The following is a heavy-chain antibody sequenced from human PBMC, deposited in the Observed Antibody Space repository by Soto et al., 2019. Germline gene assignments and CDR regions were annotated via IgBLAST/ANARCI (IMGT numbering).Heavy chain of an antibody. D-gene: IGHD3-3*01. CDR2: IYYSGST. V-gene: IGHV4-59*01. J-gene: IGHJ6*02. Sequence: SETLSLTCTVSGFSISSYYWSWIRQPPGKGLEWIGNIYYSGSTNYNPSRQSRVTISVDSSNTQFSLKLSSVTAADTALYYCARRSGDAFWSGFSAMDVWGQGTTVTVSS. CDR1: GFSISSYY. CDR3: ARRSGDAFWSGFSAMDV.